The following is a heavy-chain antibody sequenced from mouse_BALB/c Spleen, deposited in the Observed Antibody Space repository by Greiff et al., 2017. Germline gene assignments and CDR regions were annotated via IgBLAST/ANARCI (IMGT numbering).Heavy chain of an antibody. CDR3: ARYGNYE. CDR1: GFTFSSFG. Sequence: EVKLVESGGGLVQPGGSRKLSCAASGFTFSSFGMHWVRQAPEKGLEWVAYISSGSSTIYYADTVKGRFTISRDNPKNTLFLQMTSLRSEDTAMYYCARYGNYEWGQGTLVTVSA. V-gene: IGHV5-17*02. CDR2: ISSGSSTI. J-gene: IGHJ3*02. D-gene: IGHD2-1*01.